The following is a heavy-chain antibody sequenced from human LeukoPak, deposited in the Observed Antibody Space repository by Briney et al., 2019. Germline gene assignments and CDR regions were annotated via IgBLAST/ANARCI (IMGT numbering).Heavy chain of an antibody. CDR2: IHYSGST. V-gene: IGHV4-39*01. D-gene: IGHD6-19*01. CDR3: ARHSSGWYAFDY. Sequence: NASETLSLTCTVSGDSVSSGSYYWGWIRQPPGKGLEWIGSIHYSGSTYYNPSLKSRVTISVDTSKNQFSLKLSSVTAADTAVYSCARHSSGWYAFDYWGQGTLVTVSS. J-gene: IGHJ4*02. CDR1: GDSVSSGSYY.